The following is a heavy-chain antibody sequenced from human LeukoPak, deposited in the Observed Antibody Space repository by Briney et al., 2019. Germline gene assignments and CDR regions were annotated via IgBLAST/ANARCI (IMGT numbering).Heavy chain of an antibody. CDR2: IYTSGST. V-gene: IGHV4-4*07. D-gene: IGHD5-18*01. CDR3: AREPQGYSYGGYFDY. Sequence: SETLSLTCTASGGSISSYYWSWIRQPAGKGLEWIGRIYTSGSTNYNPSLKSRVTMSVDTSKNQFSLKLSSVTAADTAVYYCAREPQGYSYGGYFDYWGQGTLVTVSS. J-gene: IGHJ4*02. CDR1: GGSISSYY.